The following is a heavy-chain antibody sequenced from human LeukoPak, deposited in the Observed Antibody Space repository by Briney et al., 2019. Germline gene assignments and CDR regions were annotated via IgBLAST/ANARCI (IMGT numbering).Heavy chain of an antibody. CDR3: AKAGCSSTSCYEDY. CDR2: ISGSGGST. J-gene: IGHJ4*02. V-gene: IGHV3-23*01. D-gene: IGHD2-2*01. CDR1: GFTFSSYA. Sequence: PGGPLRLSCAASGFTFSSYAMSWVRQAPGKGLEWVSAISGSGGSTYYADSVKGRFTISRDNSKNTLYLQMNSLRAEDTAVYYCAKAGCSSTSCYEDYWGQGTLVTVSS.